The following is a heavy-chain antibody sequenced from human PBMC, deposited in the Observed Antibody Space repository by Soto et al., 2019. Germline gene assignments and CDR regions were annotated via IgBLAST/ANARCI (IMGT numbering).Heavy chain of an antibody. Sequence: QVQLQESGPGLVKPSETLSLTCTVSGGSISSYYWSWIRQPPGKGLEWIGYIYYSGSTNYNPSLKSRVTISVDTSKNQFSLKLSSVTAADTAVYYCAKGGGDYAENWFDPWGQGTLVTVSS. V-gene: IGHV4-59*01. D-gene: IGHD4-17*01. J-gene: IGHJ5*02. CDR2: IYYSGST. CDR3: AKGGGDYAENWFDP. CDR1: GGSISSYY.